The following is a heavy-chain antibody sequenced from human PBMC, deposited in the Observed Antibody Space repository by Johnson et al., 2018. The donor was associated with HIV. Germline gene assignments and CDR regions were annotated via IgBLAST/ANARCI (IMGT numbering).Heavy chain of an antibody. V-gene: IGHV3-53*01. D-gene: IGHD3-22*01. CDR1: GFTVSRNY. Sequence: VQLVESGGGLIQSGGSLRLSCAASGFTVSRNYMSWVRQAPGKGLELVSIIYSGGRTYYADSVKGRFTISRDNSKNTLYLQMTSLRAEDTAVYYCAIDLYIYLDSSGCDAFSIWGQGTMVTVSA. J-gene: IGHJ3*02. CDR3: AIDLYIYLDSSGCDAFSI. CDR2: IYSGGRT.